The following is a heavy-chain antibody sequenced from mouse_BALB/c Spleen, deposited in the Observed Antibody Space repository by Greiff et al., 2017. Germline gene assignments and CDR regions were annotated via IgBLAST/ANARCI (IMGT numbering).Heavy chain of an antibody. CDR2: ISYSGST. Sequence: EVQLVESGPSLVKPSQTLSLTCSVTGDSITSGYWNWIRKFPGNKLEYMGYISYSGSTYYNPSLKSRISITRDTSKNQYYLQLNSVTTEDTATYYCARGAPYDSYAMDYWGQGTSVTVSS. V-gene: IGHV3-8*02. J-gene: IGHJ4*01. CDR3: ARGAPYDSYAMDY. D-gene: IGHD2-4*01. CDR1: GDSITSGY.